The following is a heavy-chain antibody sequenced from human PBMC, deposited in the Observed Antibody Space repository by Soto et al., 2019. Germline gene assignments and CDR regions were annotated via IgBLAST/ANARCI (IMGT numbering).Heavy chain of an antibody. V-gene: IGHV1-69*01. CDR1: GGTFSSYA. Sequence: QVQLVQSGAEVKKPGSSVKVSCKASGGTFSSYAISWVRQAPGQGLEWMGGIIPIFGTANYAQKFQGRVTITADEATSTAYMEQSSLRAEDSVVYYCAWGAKDTAVGWGGYYFDYWGQGTLVTVSS. CDR3: AWGAKDTAVGWGGYYFDY. CDR2: IIPIFGTA. J-gene: IGHJ4*02. D-gene: IGHD5-18*01.